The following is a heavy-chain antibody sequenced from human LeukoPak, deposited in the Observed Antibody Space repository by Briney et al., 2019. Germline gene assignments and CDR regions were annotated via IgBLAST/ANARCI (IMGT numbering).Heavy chain of an antibody. CDR1: GYTFTSYD. Sequence: ASVKVSCKASGYTFTSYDINWVRQATGQGLEWMGWMNPNSGNTGYAQKFQGRVTMTRNTSISTAYMELSSLRSEDTAVYHCARGPLIAVAAKDYWGQGTLVTVSS. CDR3: ARGPLIAVAAKDY. D-gene: IGHD6-19*01. J-gene: IGHJ4*02. CDR2: MNPNSGNT. V-gene: IGHV1-8*01.